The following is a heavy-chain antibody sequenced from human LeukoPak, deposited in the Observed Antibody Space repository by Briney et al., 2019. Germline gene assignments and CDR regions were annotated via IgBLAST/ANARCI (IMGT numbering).Heavy chain of an antibody. CDR2: ISGSGGST. D-gene: IGHD3-22*01. CDR1: GFTFSTYA. CDR3: AKKGYYDGSGYYMYYFDH. J-gene: IGHJ4*02. V-gene: IGHV3-23*01. Sequence: GGSLRLSCAASGFTFSTYAMSWVRQAPGKGLEWVSPISGSGGSTYYADSVKGRFTISSDNSKNTLDLQMNSLRAEDTAVYYCAKKGYYDGSGYYMYYFDHWGQGTLVTVSS.